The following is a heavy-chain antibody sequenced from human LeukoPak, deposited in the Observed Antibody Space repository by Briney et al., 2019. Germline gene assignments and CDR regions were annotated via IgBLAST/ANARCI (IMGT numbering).Heavy chain of an antibody. J-gene: IGHJ5*02. Sequence: SVKVSCKASGGTFSSYAISWVRQAPGQGLEWMGGIIPIFGTANYAQKFQGGVTITTDESTSTAYMELSSLRSEDTAVYYCARVTTNWFDPWGQGTLVTVSS. D-gene: IGHD3-3*01. CDR2: IIPIFGTA. CDR1: GGTFSSYA. V-gene: IGHV1-69*05. CDR3: ARVTTNWFDP.